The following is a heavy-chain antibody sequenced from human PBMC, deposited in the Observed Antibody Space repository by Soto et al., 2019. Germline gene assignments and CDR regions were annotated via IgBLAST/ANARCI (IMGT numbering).Heavy chain of an antibody. D-gene: IGHD3-10*01. CDR3: AHRMYYYGSVNWFDP. CDR2: IYWDDDK. J-gene: IGHJ5*02. Sequence: QITLKESGPTLVKPTQTFTLTCTFSGFSLSTSGVGVGWIRQPPGKALEWLALIYWDDDKRYSPSLKSRLTIXXDXSXXQVVLTMTNMDPVDTATYYCAHRMYYYGSVNWFDPWGQGTLVTVSS. CDR1: GFSLSTSGVG. V-gene: IGHV2-5*02.